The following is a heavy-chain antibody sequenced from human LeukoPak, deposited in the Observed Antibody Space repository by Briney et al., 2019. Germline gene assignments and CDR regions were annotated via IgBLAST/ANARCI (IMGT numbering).Heavy chain of an antibody. V-gene: IGHV3-21*04. CDR3: ARDLYLRGNWFDP. CDR1: GFTFSSYS. Sequence: GGSLRLSCAASGFTFSSYSMNWVRQAPGKGLEWVSSISSSSSYIYYADSVKGRFTISRDNAKNSLYLQMNSLRAEDTAVYYCARDLYLRGNWFDPWGQGTLVTVSS. CDR2: ISSSSSYI. J-gene: IGHJ5*02. D-gene: IGHD4-17*01.